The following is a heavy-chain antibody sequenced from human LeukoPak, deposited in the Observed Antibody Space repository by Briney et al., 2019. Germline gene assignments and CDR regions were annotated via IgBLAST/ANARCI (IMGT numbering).Heavy chain of an antibody. CDR3: ARAPRIAAAGLIYY. Sequence: ASVKVSCKTSGYTFTGYYMHRVRQAPGQGLEWMGWINPNSGGTNYAQKFRGRVTMTRDTSISTAYKELSRLRSDDTAVYYCARAPRIAAAGLIYYWGQGTLVTVSS. CDR1: GYTFTGYY. CDR2: INPNSGGT. V-gene: IGHV1-2*02. D-gene: IGHD6-13*01. J-gene: IGHJ4*02.